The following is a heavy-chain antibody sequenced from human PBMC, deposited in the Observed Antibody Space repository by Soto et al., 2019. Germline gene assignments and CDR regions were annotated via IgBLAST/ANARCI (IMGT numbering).Heavy chain of an antibody. D-gene: IGHD6-13*01. CDR2: INPNSGGT. Sequence: ASVKVSCKASGYTFTGYYMHWGRQAPGQGLEWMGWINPNSGGTNYAQKFQGRVTMTRDTSISTAYMELSRLRSDDTAVYYCARVYRSYETQLVLNYWGQGTLVTVSS. CDR3: ARVYRSYETQLVLNY. J-gene: IGHJ4*02. CDR1: GYTFTGYY. V-gene: IGHV1-2*02.